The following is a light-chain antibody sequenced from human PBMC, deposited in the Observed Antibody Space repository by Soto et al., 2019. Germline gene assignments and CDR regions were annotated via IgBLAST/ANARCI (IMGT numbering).Light chain of an antibody. CDR2: EVN. CDR1: SSDVGSHNY. J-gene: IGLJ2*01. CDR3: SSYTTNNTVV. Sequence: QSALPQPASGSDSPGQSISSSCRGTSSDVGSHNYVSWYQQHPGKAPKLIIFEVNNRPSGVSHRFSGSKSGNTASLTISGLQAEDEADYYCSSYTTNNTVVFGGGTKLTVL. V-gene: IGLV2-14*01.